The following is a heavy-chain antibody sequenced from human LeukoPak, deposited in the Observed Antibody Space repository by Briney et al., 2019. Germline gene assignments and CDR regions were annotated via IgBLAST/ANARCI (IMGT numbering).Heavy chain of an antibody. CDR3: ARERRWLQYDAFDI. J-gene: IGHJ3*02. V-gene: IGHV4-59*12. Sequence: SETLSLTCTVSGGSISSYYWSWIRQPPGKGLEWIGYIYYSGSTNYNPSLKSRVTISVDTSKSQFSLKLSSVTAADTAVYYCARERRWLQYDAFDIWGQGTMVTVSS. CDR1: GGSISSYY. CDR2: IYYSGST. D-gene: IGHD5-24*01.